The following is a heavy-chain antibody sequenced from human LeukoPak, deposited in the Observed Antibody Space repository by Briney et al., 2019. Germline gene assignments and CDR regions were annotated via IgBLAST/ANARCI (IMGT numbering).Heavy chain of an antibody. Sequence: NPGGSLRLSCAASGFTFSSYSMNWVRQAPGKGLEWVSSISSSSSYIYYADSVKGRFTISRDNAKNSLYLQMNSLRAEDTAVYYCARTPAGWLQSFHYFDYWGQGTLVTVSS. CDR3: ARTPAGWLQSFHYFDY. V-gene: IGHV3-21*01. CDR2: ISSSSSYI. J-gene: IGHJ4*02. D-gene: IGHD5-24*01. CDR1: GFTFSSYS.